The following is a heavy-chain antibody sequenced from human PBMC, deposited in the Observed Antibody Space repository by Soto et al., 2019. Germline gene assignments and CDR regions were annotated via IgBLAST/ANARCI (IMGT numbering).Heavy chain of an antibody. CDR3: GKVVVGATGHTDSDS. V-gene: IGHV4-39*01. D-gene: IGHD2-15*01. J-gene: IGHJ4*02. CDR1: GGSIYRSGYY. Sequence: QVQLQESGPGLVKPSETLSLACTVSGGSIYRSGYYWGWILQSPGRVLEWIGNIDYNGVTYSNPSLKCRVTISRDTSKNQFSLKLTSVTAEDTALYYCGKVVVGATGHTDSDSWGPGTLVAVSS. CDR2: IDYNGVT.